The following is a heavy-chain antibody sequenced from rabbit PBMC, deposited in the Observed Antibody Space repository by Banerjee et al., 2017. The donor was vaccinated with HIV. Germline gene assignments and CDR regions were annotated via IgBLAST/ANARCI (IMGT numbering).Heavy chain of an antibody. Sequence: QSLEESGGDLVKPGASLTLTCTASGFSVSSSYNMCWVRQAPGKGLEWIGCINTGSGSTWYASWAKGRFTISKTSSTTVTLQMTSLTAADTATYFCARDGAGNPAYGYASDGMDLRGPGTLVTVS. CDR1: GFSVSSSYN. J-gene: IGHJ6*01. CDR3: ARDGAGNPAYGYASDGMDL. CDR2: INTGSGST. D-gene: IGHD6-1*01. V-gene: IGHV1S40*01.